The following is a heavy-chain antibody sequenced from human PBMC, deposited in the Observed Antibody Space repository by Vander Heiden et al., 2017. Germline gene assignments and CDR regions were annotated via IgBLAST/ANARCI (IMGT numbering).Heavy chain of an antibody. CDR3: ARLKGTSNWFDP. CDR2: VYYTGSS. J-gene: IGHJ5*02. CDR1: GGSLCMTTYY. V-gene: IGHV4-39*01. Sequence: QLQLQDLGPGLVRPSETLSLTFTVSGGSLCMTTYYWAWIRQPPGKGLEWIGYVYYTGSSLYDLSLKSRVTISLDRYKNQFSLTLSSVTASDTAFYYCARLKGTSNWFDPWGQGIPVTVSS.